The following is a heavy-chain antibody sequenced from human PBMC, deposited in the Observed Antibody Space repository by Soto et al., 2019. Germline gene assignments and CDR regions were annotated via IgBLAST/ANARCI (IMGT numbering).Heavy chain of an antibody. CDR1: GFTFGTYG. Sequence: QVQLVESGGGVVQPGRSLKLSCVASGFTFGTYGMHWVRQTPGRGLEWVAFIWYDGSNAVFADFVKGRLTYSRDNSKNTMFLQVDSLRGDDTTVYYGVRDLQFGYHHHFDLGGEGTLVTVSS. CDR3: VRDLQFGYHHHFDL. D-gene: IGHD5-12*01. J-gene: IGHJ4*02. V-gene: IGHV3-33*01. CDR2: IWYDGSNA.